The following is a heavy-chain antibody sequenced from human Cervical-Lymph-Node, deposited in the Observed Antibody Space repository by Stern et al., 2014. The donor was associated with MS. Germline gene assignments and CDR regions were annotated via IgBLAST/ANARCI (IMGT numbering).Heavy chain of an antibody. CDR2: IKQDGSEK. J-gene: IGHJ6*02. CDR3: ARSTGGAYYYYYGMDV. Sequence: EVQLVESWGGLVQPGGSLRLSCEASGISFNSHAMSWVRQAPGKGLEWVANIKQDGSEKYYVDSVKGRFTISRDNAKNSLYLQMNSLRAEDTAVYYCARSTGGAYYYYYGMDVWGQGTTVTVSS. V-gene: IGHV3-7*03. CDR1: GISFNSHA. D-gene: IGHD1-1*01.